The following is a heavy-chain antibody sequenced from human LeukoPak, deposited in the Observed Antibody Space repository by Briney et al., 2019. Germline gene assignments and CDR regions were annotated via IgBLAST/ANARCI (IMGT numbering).Heavy chain of an antibody. D-gene: IGHD6-19*01. CDR3: ARIAVSSGWGYFDY. V-gene: IGHV4-59*01. Sequence: SETLSLTCTVSGVSLVSYYWTWIRRPPGKGLEWIGYIYSTGGTNYSPSFKSRVTISVDTSKNQFSLRLTSVTAADTAVYYCARIAVSSGWGYFDYWGQGTLVTASS. J-gene: IGHJ4*02. CDR2: IYSTGGT. CDR1: GVSLVSYY.